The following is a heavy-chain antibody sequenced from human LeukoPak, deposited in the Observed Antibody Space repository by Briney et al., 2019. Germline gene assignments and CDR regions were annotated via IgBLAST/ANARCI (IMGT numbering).Heavy chain of an antibody. V-gene: IGHV4-59*12. CDR1: GGSISSYY. CDR3: AREVVNCGGDCNDAFDI. CDR2: IYYSGST. D-gene: IGHD2-21*02. J-gene: IGHJ3*02. Sequence: SETLSLTCTVSGGSISSYYWSWIRQPPGKGLEWIGYIYYSGSTYYNPSLKSRVTISVDTSKNQFSLKLSSVTAADTAVYYCAREVVNCGGDCNDAFDIWGQGTMVTVSS.